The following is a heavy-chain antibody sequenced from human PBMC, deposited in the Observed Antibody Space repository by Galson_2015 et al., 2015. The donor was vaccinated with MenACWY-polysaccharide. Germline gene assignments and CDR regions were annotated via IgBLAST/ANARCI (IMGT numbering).Heavy chain of an antibody. D-gene: IGHD2-15*01. V-gene: IGHV4-59*08. Sequence: SETLSLTCTVSGDSISAYYWSWIRQPPGKGLEWIAYIHYSGSTNYNPSLKSRVTISVDTSKTHFSLNLGSVTAADTAVYYCARHGGPVATRVKFDFWGQGILVTVSP. CDR2: IHYSGST. J-gene: IGHJ4*02. CDR1: GDSISAYY. CDR3: ARHGGPVATRVKFDF.